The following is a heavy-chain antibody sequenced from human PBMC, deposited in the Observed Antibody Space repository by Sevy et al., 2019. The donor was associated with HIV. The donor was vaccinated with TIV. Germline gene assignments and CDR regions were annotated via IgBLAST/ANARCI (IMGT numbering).Heavy chain of an antibody. CDR1: GFTFSSYG. J-gene: IGHJ4*02. CDR3: ASSKDRGVAATPIDY. D-gene: IGHD2-15*01. V-gene: IGHV3-33*01. CDR2: IWYDGSNK. Sequence: GGSLRLSCAASGFTFSSYGMHWVRQAPGKGLEWVAVIWYDGSNKYYADSVKGRFTISRDNSKNTLYLQMNSLRAEDTAVYYCASSKDRGVAATPIDYWGQRTLVTVSS.